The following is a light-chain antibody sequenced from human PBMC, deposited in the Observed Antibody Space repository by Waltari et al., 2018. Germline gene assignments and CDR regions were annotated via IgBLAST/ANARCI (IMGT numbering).Light chain of an antibody. Sequence: DIQMTQSPSSLSASVGDSVRIACRASQGISQHLAWYQQKPGKVPQLLIYGASTLQSGVPSRFSGSGYETDFALSISGLQPEDFATYYCQNYHSAPRSFGQGTQVELK. V-gene: IGKV1-27*01. CDR3: QNYHSAPRS. J-gene: IGKJ1*01. CDR1: QGISQH. CDR2: GAS.